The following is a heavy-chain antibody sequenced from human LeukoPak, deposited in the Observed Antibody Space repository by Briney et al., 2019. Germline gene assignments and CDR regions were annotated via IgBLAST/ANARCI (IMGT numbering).Heavy chain of an antibody. J-gene: IGHJ4*02. D-gene: IGHD3-22*01. CDR3: ARDTYYYDSSGYYYPGGSDC. CDR1: GFTFSSYW. CDR2: IKQDGSEK. Sequence: GGSLRLSCAASGFTFSSYWMNWVRQAPGKGLEWVANIKQDGSEKYYVDSVKGRFTISRDNAKNSLYLQMNSLRAEDTAVYYCARDTYYYDSSGYYYPGGSDCWGQGTLVTVSS. V-gene: IGHV3-7*01.